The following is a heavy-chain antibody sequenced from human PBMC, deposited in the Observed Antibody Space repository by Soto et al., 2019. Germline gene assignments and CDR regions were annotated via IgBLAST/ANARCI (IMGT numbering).Heavy chain of an antibody. J-gene: IGHJ4*02. D-gene: IGHD6-25*01. CDR2: ISGSGGTT. CDR1: GFTFSNYA. V-gene: IGHV3-23*01. CDR3: AKFFVETGSNSGWPWSFHY. Sequence: EMQLLESGGGLVQPGRSLRLSCAASGFTFSNYAMSWARQAPGQGLDWVSAISGSGGTTYYADSVKGRFTISRDNSKNTLFLQMNSLRAEDAAVYYCAKFFVETGSNSGWPWSFHYWGQGTLVTVSS.